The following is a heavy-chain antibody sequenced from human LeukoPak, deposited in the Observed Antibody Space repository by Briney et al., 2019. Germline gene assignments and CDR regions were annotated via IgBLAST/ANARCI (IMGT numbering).Heavy chain of an antibody. CDR1: GYTFTDYY. J-gene: IGHJ4*02. CDR3: ARANQNYFDY. V-gene: IGHV1-2*02. Sequence: ASVKVSCKTSGYTFTDYYMHWVRQAPGQGLEWMGWIIPSNGGTNYAQKFQGRVTMTRDTSISTAFMDLSRLRSDDTAIYYCARANQNYFDYWGQGTLVTVSS. CDR2: IIPSNGGT.